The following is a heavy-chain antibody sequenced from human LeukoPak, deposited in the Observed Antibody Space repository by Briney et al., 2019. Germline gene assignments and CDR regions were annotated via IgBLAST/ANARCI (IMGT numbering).Heavy chain of an antibody. CDR2: ISGSGGST. D-gene: IGHD4-17*01. Sequence: GRSLRLSCAASGFTFSSYAMSWVRQAPGKGLEWVSAISGSGGSTYYADSVKGRFTISRDNSKNTLYLQMNSLRAEDTAVYYCAKDRMPLDYGDYPSDYWGQGTLVTVSS. CDR3: AKDRMPLDYGDYPSDY. CDR1: GFTFSSYA. J-gene: IGHJ4*02. V-gene: IGHV3-23*01.